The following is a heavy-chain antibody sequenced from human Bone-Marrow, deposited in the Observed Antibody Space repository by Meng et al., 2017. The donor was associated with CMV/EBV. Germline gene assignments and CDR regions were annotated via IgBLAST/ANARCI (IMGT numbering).Heavy chain of an antibody. J-gene: IGHJ3*02. CDR2: ISYDGSNK. CDR1: GFTFSSYA. CDR3: ARGGRDAFDI. V-gene: IGHV3-30*04. Sequence: GGSLRLSCAASGFTFSSYAMHWVRQAPGKGLEWVAVISYDGSNKYYADAVKGRFTISRDNSKNTLYLQMNSLSAEDMAVYYCARGGRDAFDIWGQGTIVTVSS.